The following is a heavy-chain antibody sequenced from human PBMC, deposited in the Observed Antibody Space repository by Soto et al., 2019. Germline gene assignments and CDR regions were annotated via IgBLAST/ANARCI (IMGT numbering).Heavy chain of an antibody. J-gene: IGHJ3*02. Sequence: PGGSLRLSCAASGFTFSSYSMNWVRQAPGKGLEWVSYISSSSSTIYYADSVKGRFTISRDNAKNSLYLQMNSLRAEDTAVYYCARDTPITMVRTDAFDIWVQGTMVT. CDR2: ISSSSSTI. V-gene: IGHV3-48*01. CDR3: ARDTPITMVRTDAFDI. CDR1: GFTFSSYS. D-gene: IGHD3-10*01.